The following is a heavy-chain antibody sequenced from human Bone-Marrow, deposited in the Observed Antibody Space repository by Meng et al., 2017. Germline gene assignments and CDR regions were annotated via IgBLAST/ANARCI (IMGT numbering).Heavy chain of an antibody. Sequence: QVRLGQSGAEVRRPGASVKVSCKASGYTFTSYGISWVRQAPGQGLEWMGWISAYNGNTNYAQKLQGRVTMTTDTSTSTAYMELRSLRSDDTAVYYCVKEWELGSFDYWGQGTLVTVSS. CDR1: GYTFTSYG. CDR2: ISAYNGNT. J-gene: IGHJ4*02. V-gene: IGHV1-18*01. CDR3: VKEWELGSFDY. D-gene: IGHD1-26*01.